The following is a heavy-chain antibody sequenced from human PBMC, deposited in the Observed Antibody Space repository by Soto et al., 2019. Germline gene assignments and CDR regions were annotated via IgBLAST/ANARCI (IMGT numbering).Heavy chain of an antibody. J-gene: IGHJ6*02. V-gene: IGHV3-30-3*01. CDR2: ISYDGSNK. D-gene: IGHD2-2*01. Sequence: PGGSLTLSCAASGFTFSSYAMHWVRQAPGKGLEWVAVISYDGSNKYYADSVKGRFTISRDNSKNTLYPQMNSLRAEDTAVYYCARGVVVVPAAIDYYYGMDVWGQGTTVTVSS. CDR3: ARGVVVVPAAIDYYYGMDV. CDR1: GFTFSSYA.